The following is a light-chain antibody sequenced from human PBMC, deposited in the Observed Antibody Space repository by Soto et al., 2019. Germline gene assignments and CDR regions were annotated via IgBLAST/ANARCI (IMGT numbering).Light chain of an antibody. Sequence: EVVLTQSPGTLSLSPGERATLCFRAIQSVSSSYLAWYQQKPGQTPRLLIYDAIIRAADVPARFSGSWSGTEFTLTSSRLEPEDFAVYYCQQYGSSPEITFGQGTRLEIK. V-gene: IGKV3-20*01. CDR2: DAI. J-gene: IGKJ5*01. CDR1: QSVSSSY. CDR3: QQYGSSPEIT.